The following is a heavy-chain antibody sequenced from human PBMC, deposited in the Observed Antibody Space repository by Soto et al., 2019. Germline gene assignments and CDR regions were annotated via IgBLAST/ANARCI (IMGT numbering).Heavy chain of an antibody. Sequence: SETLSLTCTVSGGSISSGGYYWSWIRQHPGKGLEWIGYIYYSGSTYYNPSLKSRVTISVDTSKNQFSLKLSSVTAADAAVYYCARDIGYSSIDWGQGTLVTVSS. J-gene: IGHJ4*02. V-gene: IGHV4-31*03. D-gene: IGHD6-13*01. CDR3: ARDIGYSSID. CDR1: GGSISSGGYY. CDR2: IYYSGST.